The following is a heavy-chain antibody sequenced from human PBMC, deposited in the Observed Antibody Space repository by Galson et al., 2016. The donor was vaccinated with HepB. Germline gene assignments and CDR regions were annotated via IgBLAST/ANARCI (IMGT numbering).Heavy chain of an antibody. Sequence: SLRLSCAASGFTFSSYGMHWVRQAPGMGLEWVAIIWYDGSNKYYADSVKGRFTISRDNSKNTLYLQMNSLRAEDTAVYYCARGQWLALYYIDVWGKGTTVTVSS. V-gene: IGHV3-33*01. CDR1: GFTFSSYG. CDR2: IWYDGSNK. CDR3: ARGQWLALYYIDV. D-gene: IGHD6-19*01. J-gene: IGHJ6*03.